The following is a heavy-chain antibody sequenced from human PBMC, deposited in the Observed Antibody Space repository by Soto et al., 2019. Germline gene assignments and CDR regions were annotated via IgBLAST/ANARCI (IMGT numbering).Heavy chain of an antibody. Sequence: ASVKVSCKVSGYTLTELSMHWVRQAPGKGLEWMGGFDPEDGETIYAQKFQGRVTMTEDTSTDTAYMELSSLRSEDTAVYYCATVGYCSSTSCYSHYYYMDVWGKGTTVTVSS. V-gene: IGHV1-24*01. CDR1: GYTLTELS. J-gene: IGHJ6*03. D-gene: IGHD2-2*01. CDR2: FDPEDGET. CDR3: ATVGYCSSTSCYSHYYYMDV.